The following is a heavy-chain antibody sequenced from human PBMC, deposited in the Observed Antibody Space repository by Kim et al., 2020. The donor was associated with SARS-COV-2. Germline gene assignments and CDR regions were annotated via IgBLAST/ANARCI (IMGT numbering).Heavy chain of an antibody. CDR2: ISAYNGNT. CDR1: GYTFTNYS. D-gene: IGHD1-26*01. V-gene: IGHV1-18*01. Sequence: ASVKVSCKASGYTFTNYSITWVRQAPGQGLEWMGWISAYNGNTNYAQKLHGRVAMTTDTSTTTAYMELRSLRSDDTAVYYCARVVGATVPYYFHYWGQGTLVTVSS. CDR3: ARVVGATVPYYFHY. J-gene: IGHJ4*02.